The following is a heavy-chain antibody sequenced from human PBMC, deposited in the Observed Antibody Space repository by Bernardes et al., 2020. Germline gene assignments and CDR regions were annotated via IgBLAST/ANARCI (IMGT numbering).Heavy chain of an antibody. J-gene: IGHJ4*02. D-gene: IGHD2-2*01. Sequence: GSLRLPCAASGFTFSSYAMSWVRQAPGKGLEWVSAISGSGGSTYYADSVKGRFTISRDNSKNTLYLQMNSLRAEDTAVYYCAKAGETLIVVVPAAKGYFDYWGQGTMVTVSS. V-gene: IGHV3-23*01. CDR2: ISGSGGST. CDR1: GFTFSSYA. CDR3: AKAGETLIVVVPAAKGYFDY.